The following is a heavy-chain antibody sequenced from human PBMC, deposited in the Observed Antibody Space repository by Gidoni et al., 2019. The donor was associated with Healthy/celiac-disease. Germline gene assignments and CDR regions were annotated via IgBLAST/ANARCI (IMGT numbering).Heavy chain of an antibody. J-gene: IGHJ4*02. CDR2: ISYDGSNK. Sequence: QVQLVESGGGVVQPWRSLILSGAASGFPFSSYAMHWVRQAPGKGLEWVAVISYDGSNKYYADSVKGRFTISRDKSKNTLYLQMNSLRAEDTAVYYCARGRHAVIIDYWGQGTLVTVSS. D-gene: IGHD3-22*01. V-gene: IGHV3-30-3*01. CDR1: GFPFSSYA. CDR3: ARGRHAVIIDY.